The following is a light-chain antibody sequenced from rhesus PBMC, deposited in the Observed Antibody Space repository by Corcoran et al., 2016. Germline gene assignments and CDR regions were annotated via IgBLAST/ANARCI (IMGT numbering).Light chain of an antibody. CDR3: SSYTSSSTYI. V-gene: IGLV2-13*01. CDR2: EVS. CDR1: NSDIGGYHR. Sequence: QSALTQSPSVSGSPGQAATISCTGTNSDIGGYHRVSWYQQYPGKAPKLMIYEVSQRPSGVSDRFSGSKSGNTASLTISGLQDEDEADYYCSSYTSSSTYIFGGGTRLAVL. J-gene: IGLJ1*01.